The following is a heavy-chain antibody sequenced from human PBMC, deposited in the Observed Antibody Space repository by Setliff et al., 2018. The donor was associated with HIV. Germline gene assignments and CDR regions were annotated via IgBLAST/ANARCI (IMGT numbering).Heavy chain of an antibody. CDR1: GGSISSGSYF. CDR2: IYTSGST. D-gene: IGHD2-8*01. Sequence: SETLSLTCTVSGGSISSGSYFWSWIRPPAGKGLEWIGHIYTSGSTNYNPSLKSRVTMSADTSKNQFSLKLTSVAAADTAVYYCAKDAGVTGGLYRYYIDAWGNGTTVTV. J-gene: IGHJ6*03. CDR3: AKDAGVTGGLYRYYIDA. V-gene: IGHV4-61*09.